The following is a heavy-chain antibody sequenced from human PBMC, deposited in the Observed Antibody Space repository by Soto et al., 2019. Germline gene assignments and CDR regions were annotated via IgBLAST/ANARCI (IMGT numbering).Heavy chain of an antibody. D-gene: IGHD5-18*01. Sequence: QVQLVQSGAEVKKPGASVKVSCKASGYTFTGYYMHWVRQAPGQGLEWMGWINPNSGGTNYAQKFQGWVTRTRDTSISTAYMELSRLRSDDTAVYYCARSTMVTSLYYYYGMDVWGQGTTVTVSS. J-gene: IGHJ6*02. CDR2: INPNSGGT. CDR1: GYTFTGYY. V-gene: IGHV1-2*04. CDR3: ARSTMVTSLYYYYGMDV.